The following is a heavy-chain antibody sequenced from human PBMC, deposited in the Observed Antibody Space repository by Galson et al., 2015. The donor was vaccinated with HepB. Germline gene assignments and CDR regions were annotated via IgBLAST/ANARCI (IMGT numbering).Heavy chain of an antibody. CDR3: AKDGTGWGDGYFDY. V-gene: IGHV3-30*02. J-gene: IGHJ4*02. Sequence: SLRLSCAASGFSFGDYAMHWVRQVPGKGLEWVAFIRYNATDKYYADSVKGRFTIFRDTSKNSLFLQMNSLRAEDTAVYYCAKDGTGWGDGYFDYWGQGSLVTVSS. CDR2: IRYNATDK. CDR1: GFSFGDYA. D-gene: IGHD3/OR15-3a*01.